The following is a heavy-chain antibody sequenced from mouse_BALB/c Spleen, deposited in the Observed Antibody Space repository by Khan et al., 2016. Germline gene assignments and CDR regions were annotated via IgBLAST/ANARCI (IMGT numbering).Heavy chain of an antibody. V-gene: IGHV9-3-1*01. Sequence: QIQLVQSGPELKKPGETVRISCKASGYTFTNYGMNWVKQAPGKGLKWMGWINTYTGEPTYADDFKGRFAFSLETSASTAYLQINNLKNEDTATYFCARPDYGSSRGFAYWGQGTLVPVSA. D-gene: IGHD1-1*01. CDR1: GYTFTNYG. CDR2: INTYTGEP. CDR3: ARPDYGSSRGFAY. J-gene: IGHJ3*01.